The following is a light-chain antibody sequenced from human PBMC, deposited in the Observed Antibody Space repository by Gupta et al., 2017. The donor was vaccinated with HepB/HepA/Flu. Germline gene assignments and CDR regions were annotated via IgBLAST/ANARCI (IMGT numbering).Light chain of an antibody. CDR1: KLGDKY. J-gene: IGLJ2*01. CDR2: QDT. CDR3: QAWDSKVV. V-gene: IGLV3-1*01. Sequence: SYELTQPPSVSVSPGQTASITCSGDKLGDKYASWYQQKPGQSPVLVIYQDTKRPSGIPERFSGSNSGNTATLTISGTQAMDEADYYCQAWDSKVVFGGGTKLTVL.